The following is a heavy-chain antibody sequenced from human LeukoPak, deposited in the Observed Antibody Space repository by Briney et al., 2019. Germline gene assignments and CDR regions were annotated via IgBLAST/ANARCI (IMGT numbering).Heavy chain of an antibody. Sequence: GVSLRLSCAASGFTFSDYYMSWIRQAPGKGLEWISYISSSTYTNYADSVKGRFTISRDNAKNSMYLQMNSLRAEDTAVYYCARISGSYVFDYWGQGTLVTVSS. D-gene: IGHD1-26*01. CDR1: GFTFSDYY. CDR2: ISSSTYT. CDR3: ARISGSYVFDY. J-gene: IGHJ4*02. V-gene: IGHV3-11*03.